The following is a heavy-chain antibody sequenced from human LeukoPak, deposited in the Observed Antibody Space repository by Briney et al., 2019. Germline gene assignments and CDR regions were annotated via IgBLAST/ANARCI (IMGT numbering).Heavy chain of an antibody. J-gene: IGHJ6*03. V-gene: IGHV4-38-2*02. D-gene: IGHD3-3*01. Sequence: PSETLSLTCTVSGYSISSGYYWGWIRQPPGKGLEWIGSIYHSGSTYYNPSLKSRVTISVDTSKNQFSLKLSSVTAADTAVYYCARFPYPYYDFWSGHYETYYYYYMDVWGKGTTVTVSS. CDR3: ARFPYPYYDFWSGHYETYYYYYMDV. CDR1: GYSISSGYY. CDR2: IYHSGST.